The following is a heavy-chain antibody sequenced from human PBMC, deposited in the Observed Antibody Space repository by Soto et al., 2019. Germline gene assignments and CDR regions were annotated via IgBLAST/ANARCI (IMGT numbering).Heavy chain of an antibody. V-gene: IGHV4-39*01. J-gene: IGHJ4*02. CDR3: ARHGGPIAVAAWAFDY. CDR1: GGSISSSHYY. D-gene: IGHD6-19*01. Sequence: QLQLEESGPGLVKPPETLSLICTVSGGSISSSHYYWGWIRQPPGKGLEWIGSIYYSGSTYYNPSLKTRVTIAVDTSKNQFSLNLNSVTAADTAVYYCARHGGPIAVAAWAFDYWGQGTLVTVSS. CDR2: IYYSGST.